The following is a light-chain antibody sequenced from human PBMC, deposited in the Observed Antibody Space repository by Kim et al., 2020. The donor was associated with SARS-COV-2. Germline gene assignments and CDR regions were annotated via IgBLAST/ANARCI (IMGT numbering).Light chain of an antibody. J-gene: IGLJ1*01. V-gene: IGLV3-19*01. CDR1: SLRSYY. CDR2: GKN. Sequence: SSELTQDPAVSVALGQTVRITCQGDSLRSYYASWYQQKPGQAPVLVIYGKNNRPSGIPDRFSGSSSGNTASLTITGVQAEDEADYYCNSRDSSGNHLEVF. CDR3: NSRDSSGNHLEV.